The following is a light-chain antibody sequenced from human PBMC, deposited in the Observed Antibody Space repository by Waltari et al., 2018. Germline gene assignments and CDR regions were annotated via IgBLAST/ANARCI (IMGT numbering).Light chain of an antibody. V-gene: IGLV2-23*01. CDR1: SIDFGTYNL. J-gene: IGLJ2*01. CDR3: CSYALRSVV. Sequence: QSALTQPASVSGSPGQSITTSCTGSSIDFGTYNLVSWYQQYPGKAPKVMIYEGSKRPSGVSSRFSASKSGNTASLTISVLQAEDEADYYCCSYALRSVVFGGGTKVTVL. CDR2: EGS.